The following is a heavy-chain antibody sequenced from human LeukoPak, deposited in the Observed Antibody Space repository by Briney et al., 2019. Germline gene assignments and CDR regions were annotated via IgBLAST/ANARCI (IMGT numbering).Heavy chain of an antibody. D-gene: IGHD4-17*01. J-gene: IGHJ3*02. CDR1: GFTFSSYG. Sequence: GGSLRLSCAASGFTFSSYGMHWVRQAPGKGLEWVAVISYDGSNKYYADSVKGRFTISRDNSKNTLYLQMNSLRAEDTAVYYCAKDGYDYGDGGGAFDIWGQGTMVTVSS. V-gene: IGHV3-30*18. CDR2: ISYDGSNK. CDR3: AKDGYDYGDGGGAFDI.